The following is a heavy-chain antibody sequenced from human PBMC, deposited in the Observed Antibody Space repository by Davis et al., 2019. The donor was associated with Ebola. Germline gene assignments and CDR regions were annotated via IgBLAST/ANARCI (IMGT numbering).Heavy chain of an antibody. D-gene: IGHD2-2*01. J-gene: IGHJ6*02. V-gene: IGHV4-39*01. CDR1: GGSISSSSYY. CDR3: ARQGGIVVVPAANNGLGRYYYGMDV. Sequence: MPSETLSLTCTVSGGSISSSSYYWGWIRQPPGKGLEWIGSIYYSGSTYYNPSLKSRVTISVDTSKNQFSLKLSSVTAADTAVYYCARQGGIVVVPAANNGLGRYYYGMDVWGQGTTVTISS. CDR2: IYYSGST.